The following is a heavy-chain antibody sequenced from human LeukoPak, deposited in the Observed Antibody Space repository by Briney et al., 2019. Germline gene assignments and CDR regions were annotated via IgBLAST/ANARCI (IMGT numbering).Heavy chain of an antibody. CDR1: GYTFTSYD. CDR2: MNPNSGNT. V-gene: IGHV1-8*01. Sequence: ASVKVSCKASGYTFTSYDINWVRQATGQGLEWLGWMNPNSGNTGYAQKFQGRVTMTRNTSISTAYMELSSLRSEDTAVYYCARGNKQLVYYYNMDVWGQGTTVTVSS. D-gene: IGHD1-1*01. J-gene: IGHJ6*02. CDR3: ARGNKQLVYYYNMDV.